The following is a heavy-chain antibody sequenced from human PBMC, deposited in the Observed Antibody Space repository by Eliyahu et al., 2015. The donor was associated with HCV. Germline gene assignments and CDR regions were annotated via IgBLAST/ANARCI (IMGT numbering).Heavy chain of an antibody. J-gene: IGHJ5*02. Sequence: EVQLVESGGGLVQPGGSLRLSCAASGFTFSSYWMHWVRQAPGKGLVWVSRINSDGSSTSYADSVKGRFTISRDNAKNTLYLQMNSLRAEDTAVYYCARPLGFGELFGWFDPWGQGTLVTVSS. D-gene: IGHD3-10*01. CDR2: INSDGSST. CDR3: ARPLGFGELFGWFDP. CDR1: GFTFSSYW. V-gene: IGHV3-74*01.